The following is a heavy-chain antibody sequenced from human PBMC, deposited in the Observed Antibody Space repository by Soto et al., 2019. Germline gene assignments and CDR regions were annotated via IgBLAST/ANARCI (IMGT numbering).Heavy chain of an antibody. V-gene: IGHV3-23*01. CDR2: ISGSGDTT. CDR1: GFTFSIYA. CDR3: AKDVLMITFGGVIDHFDY. J-gene: IGHJ4*02. Sequence: EEQLLESGGGLAQPGGSLRLSCTVSGFTFSIYAMTWVRQAPGKGLEWVAAISGSGDTTYYTDSVKGRFTISRDNSKNTLYLHMNSLRAEDTAVYYCAKDVLMITFGGVIDHFDYWGQGTLVTVSS. D-gene: IGHD3-16*02.